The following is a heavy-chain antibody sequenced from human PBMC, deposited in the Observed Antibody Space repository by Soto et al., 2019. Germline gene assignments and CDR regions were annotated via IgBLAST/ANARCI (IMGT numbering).Heavy chain of an antibody. J-gene: IGHJ6*02. Sequence: PSETLSLTCTVSGGSISSYYWSWIRQPPGKGLEWIGYIYYSGSTNYNPSLKSRVTISVDTSKNQFSLKLSSVTAADTAVYYCARDLLTGTTDYYYYYGMDVWGQGTTVTVSS. CDR2: IYYSGST. D-gene: IGHD1-7*01. V-gene: IGHV4-59*01. CDR3: ARDLLTGTTDYYYYYGMDV. CDR1: GGSISSYY.